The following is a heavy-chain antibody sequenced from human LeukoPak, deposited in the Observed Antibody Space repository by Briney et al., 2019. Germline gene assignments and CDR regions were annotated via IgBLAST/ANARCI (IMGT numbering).Heavy chain of an antibody. V-gene: IGHV1-58*01. Sequence: SVKVSCKASGFTFPSSGVQWVRQARGQRLEWIGWIVVSSGNTNYAQKFQERVTITRDMSISTAYMELSSLRSEDTAVYYCAAVGWEYSSSPLPMDVWGQGTTVTVSS. CDR2: IVVSSGNT. CDR1: GFTFPSSG. CDR3: AAVGWEYSSSPLPMDV. D-gene: IGHD6-6*01. J-gene: IGHJ6*02.